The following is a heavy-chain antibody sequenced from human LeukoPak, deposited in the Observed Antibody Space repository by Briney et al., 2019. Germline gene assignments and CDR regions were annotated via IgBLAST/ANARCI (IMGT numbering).Heavy chain of an antibody. CDR1: GGPISSGDYY. D-gene: IGHD6-25*01. CDR3: ARGRRH. J-gene: IGHJ4*02. V-gene: IGHV4-30-4*01. Sequence: PSETLSLTCTVSGGPISSGDYYWRWVRQPPGKGLEWIGYIYYSGSTYYNPSLKIRVTISVDTSKNQFSLKLSSVTAADTAVYYCARGRRHWGQGTLVTVSS. CDR2: IYYSGST.